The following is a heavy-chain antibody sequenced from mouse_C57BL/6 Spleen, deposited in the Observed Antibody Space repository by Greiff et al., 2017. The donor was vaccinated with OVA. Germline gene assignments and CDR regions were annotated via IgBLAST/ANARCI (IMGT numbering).Heavy chain of an antibody. CDR2: IDPSDSYT. D-gene: IGHD1-1*01. CDR3: ARNYYGSSWYFDV. J-gene: IGHJ1*03. V-gene: IGHV1-69*01. CDR1: GYTFTSYW. Sequence: QVQLQQPGAELVMPGASVKLSCKASGYTFTSYWMHWVKQRPGQGLEWIGEIDPSDSYTNYNQKFKGKSTLTVDKSSSTAYMQLSSLTSEDSAVYSCARNYYGSSWYFDVWGTGTTVTVSS.